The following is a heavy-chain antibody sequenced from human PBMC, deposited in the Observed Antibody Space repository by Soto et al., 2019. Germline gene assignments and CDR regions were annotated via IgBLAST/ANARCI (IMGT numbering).Heavy chain of an antibody. J-gene: IGHJ4*02. CDR3: ARFGLNYYDSSGSHYFDY. D-gene: IGHD3-22*01. CDR1: GFTFSSYW. V-gene: IGHV3-7*03. Sequence: GGSLRLSCAASGFTFSSYWMSWVRQAPGKGLEWVANIKQDGSEKYYVDSVKGRFTISRDNAKNSLYLQMNSLRAEDTAVYYCARFGLNYYDSSGSHYFDYWGQGNLVTVSS. CDR2: IKQDGSEK.